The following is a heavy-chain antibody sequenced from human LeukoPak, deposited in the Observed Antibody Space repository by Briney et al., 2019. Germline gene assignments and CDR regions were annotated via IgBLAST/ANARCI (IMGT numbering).Heavy chain of an antibody. J-gene: IGHJ6*03. D-gene: IGHD3-16*01. Sequence: PGGSLRLSCAASGFTFSRCWMSWVRQAPGKGLEWVANIKEDGSEKYSVDSVRGRFTVYRDNAEHSLYLQMNSVRAEDTAVYYCARGGIYIPPYYYYYMDVWGRGTTVTVSS. V-gene: IGHV3-7*01. CDR1: GFTFSRCW. CDR3: ARGGIYIPPYYYYYMDV. CDR2: IKEDGSEK.